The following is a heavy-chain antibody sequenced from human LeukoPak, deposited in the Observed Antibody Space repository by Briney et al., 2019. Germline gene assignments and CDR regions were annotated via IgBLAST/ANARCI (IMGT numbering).Heavy chain of an antibody. J-gene: IGHJ4*02. V-gene: IGHV3-64D*06. D-gene: IGHD1-26*01. Sequence: GGALRLSCSASGFVFTIYSLYWVRQAPGEGPEYVLTISGSGNGFSIYYADSVKGRFTISRDDSKSILYLQMNGLRSEDTAVYYCVKDFGRIRGTPDSWGQGTLVTVSS. CDR3: VKDFGRIRGTPDS. CDR1: GFVFTIYS. CDR2: ISGSGNGFSI.